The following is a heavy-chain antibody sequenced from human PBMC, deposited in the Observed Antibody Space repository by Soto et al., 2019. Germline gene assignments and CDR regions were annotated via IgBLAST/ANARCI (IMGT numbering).Heavy chain of an antibody. D-gene: IGHD3-9*01. V-gene: IGHV4-31*03. CDR3: ARQSTMTGNYYFDY. CDR2: ISYSGAT. Sequence: SETLSLTCPVSGDSISSRGFYWNWIRHLPGKGLEWIGYISYSGATYYNPSLKSRPTISMDTSNNHFSLNLTSVTAADTAVYYCARQSTMTGNYYFDYWGPGTLVTVSS. CDR1: GDSISSRGFY. J-gene: IGHJ4*02.